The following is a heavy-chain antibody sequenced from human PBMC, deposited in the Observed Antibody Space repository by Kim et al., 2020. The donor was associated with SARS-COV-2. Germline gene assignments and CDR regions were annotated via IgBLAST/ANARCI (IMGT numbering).Heavy chain of an antibody. V-gene: IGHV4-39*07. CDR1: GGSISSSSYY. CDR3: ARAHPVNSNIDY. D-gene: IGHD6-13*01. Sequence: SETLSLTCTVSGGSISSSSYYWGWIRQPPGKGLEWIGSIYYSGSTYYNPSLKSRVTISVDTSKNQFSLKLSSVTAADTAVYYCARAHPVNSNIDYWGQGTLVTVSS. J-gene: IGHJ4*02. CDR2: IYYSGST.